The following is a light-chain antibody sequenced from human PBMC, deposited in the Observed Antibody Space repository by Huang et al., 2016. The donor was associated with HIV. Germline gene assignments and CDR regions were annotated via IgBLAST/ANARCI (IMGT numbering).Light chain of an antibody. J-gene: IGKJ1*01. CDR2: AAS. CDR3: QQSYSIPRT. Sequence: DIQMTQSPSSLSASVGDRVTITCRASQSISSYLNWYQQKPRKAPKLLIYAASSLQSGVPTRFSGSGSGTDFTLTISSLQPEDFATYYCQQSYSIPRTFGQGTEVEIK. V-gene: IGKV1-39*01. CDR1: QSISSY.